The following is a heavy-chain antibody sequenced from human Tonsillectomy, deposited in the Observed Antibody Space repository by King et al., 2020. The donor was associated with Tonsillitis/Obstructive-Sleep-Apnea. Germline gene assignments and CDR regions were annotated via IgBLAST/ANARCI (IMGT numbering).Heavy chain of an antibody. D-gene: IGHD5/OR15-5a*01. CDR1: GFTFSSSA. V-gene: IGHV3-23*04. CDR3: AKDGRSTTPGY. Sequence: GQLVQSGGGLVQPGGSLRLSCAASGFTFSSSAMSWVRQAPGKGLEWVSGISGCGSSTYYAASGKGRFTISRDNSQNTLYLQMNGLRDNDTAVYYCAKDGRSTTPGYWGQGTLVTVSS. CDR2: ISGCGSST. J-gene: IGHJ4*02.